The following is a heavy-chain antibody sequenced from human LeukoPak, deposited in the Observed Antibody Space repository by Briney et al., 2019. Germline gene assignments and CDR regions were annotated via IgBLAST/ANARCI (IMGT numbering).Heavy chain of an antibody. CDR2: ISAYNGNT. J-gene: IGHJ4*02. V-gene: IGHV1-18*04. CDR1: GYTFTGYY. D-gene: IGHD3-3*01. Sequence: GASVKVSCKASGYTFTGYYMHWVRQAPGQGLEWMGWISAYNGNTNYAQKLQGRVTMTTDTSTSTAYMELRSLRSDDTAVYYRARWGFLEWLIDYWGQGTLVTVSS. CDR3: ARWGFLEWLIDY.